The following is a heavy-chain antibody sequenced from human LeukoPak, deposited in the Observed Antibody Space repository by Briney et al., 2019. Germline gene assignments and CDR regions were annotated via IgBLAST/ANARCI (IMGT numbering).Heavy chain of an antibody. D-gene: IGHD5-18*01. Sequence: SETLSLTCAVYGGSFSGYYWSWIRQPPGKGLEWIGEINHSGSTNYNPSLKRRVTISVDTSKNQFSLKLSSVTAADTAVYYCARDRGGNRDGYYSDYWGQGTLVTVSS. CDR2: INHSGST. CDR3: ARDRGGNRDGYYSDY. V-gene: IGHV4-34*01. J-gene: IGHJ4*02. CDR1: GGSFSGYY.